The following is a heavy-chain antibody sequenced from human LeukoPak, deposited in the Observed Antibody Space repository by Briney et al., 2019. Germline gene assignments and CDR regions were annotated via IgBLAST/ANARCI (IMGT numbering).Heavy chain of an antibody. CDR1: GFTVSSSY. Sequence: PGGSLRLSCAASGFTVSSSYMSWVRQAPGKGLGWVSLIYSADNTHYADSVKGRFTISRDNTKNSLYLQLNSLRAEDTAVYYCARERKTGSAYHFDYWGQGTPVTVSS. J-gene: IGHJ4*02. V-gene: IGHV3-53*01. D-gene: IGHD6-19*01. CDR2: IYSADNT. CDR3: ARERKTGSAYHFDY.